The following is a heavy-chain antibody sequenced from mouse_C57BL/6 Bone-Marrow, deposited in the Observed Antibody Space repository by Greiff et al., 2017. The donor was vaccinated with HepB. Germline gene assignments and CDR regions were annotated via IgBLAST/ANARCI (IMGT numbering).Heavy chain of an antibody. CDR1: GFTFSSYA. Sequence: EVMLVESGGGLVKPGGSLKLSCAASGFTFSSYAMSWVRQTPEKRLEWVATISDGGSYTYYPDNVKGRFTISRDNAKNNLYLQMSHLKSEDTAMYYCARELRSLDFDYWGQGTTLTVSS. D-gene: IGHD1-1*01. J-gene: IGHJ2*01. CDR2: ISDGGSYT. CDR3: ARELRSLDFDY. V-gene: IGHV5-4*01.